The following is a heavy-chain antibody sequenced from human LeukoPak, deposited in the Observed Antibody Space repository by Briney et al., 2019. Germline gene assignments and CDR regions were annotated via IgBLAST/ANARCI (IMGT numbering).Heavy chain of an antibody. CDR3: SSQPAVLDLDC. Sequence: PGGSLRLSCAASGFAFSSYWMTWVRQAPGKGLEWVANIKPDGSGKNYVDSVKGRFTISRYNAKNSLYLQMKGLRVEDTAVYYCSSQPAVLDLDCWGQGALVTVSS. D-gene: IGHD6-19*01. J-gene: IGHJ4*02. CDR2: IKPDGSGK. V-gene: IGHV3-7*01. CDR1: GFAFSSYW.